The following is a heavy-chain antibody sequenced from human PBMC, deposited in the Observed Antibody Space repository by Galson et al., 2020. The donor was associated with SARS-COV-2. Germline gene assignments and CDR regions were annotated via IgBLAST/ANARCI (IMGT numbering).Heavy chain of an antibody. CDR1: GYSFTNYW. D-gene: IGHD6-19*01. Sequence: GECLKISCRTSGYSFTNYWIGWVRQMPGKGLEWMGIIYPDDTYTIYSPSFKGQVTISADRSISTAFLQWSSLKASDTAIYYCARHGASSGWYEGIDSWGQGTLVTVSS. CDR3: ARHGASSGWYEGIDS. CDR2: IYPDDTYT. V-gene: IGHV5-51*01. J-gene: IGHJ4*02.